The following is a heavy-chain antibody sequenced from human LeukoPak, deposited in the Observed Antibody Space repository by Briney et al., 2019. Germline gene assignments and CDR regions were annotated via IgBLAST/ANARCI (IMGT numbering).Heavy chain of an antibody. V-gene: IGHV1-2*02. CDR2: INPNSGGT. D-gene: IGHD4-17*01. CDR1: GYTFTGYY. Sequence: ASVKVSCKXSGYTFTGYYMHWVRQAPGQGLEWMGWINPNSGGTNYAQKFQGRVTMTRDTSISTAYMELSRLRSDDTAVYYCATPTVTTWYYFDYWGQGTLVTVSS. J-gene: IGHJ4*02. CDR3: ATPTVTTWYYFDY.